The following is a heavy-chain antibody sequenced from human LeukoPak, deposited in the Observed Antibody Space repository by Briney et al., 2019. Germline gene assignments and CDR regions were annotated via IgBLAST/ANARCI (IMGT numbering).Heavy chain of an antibody. Sequence: SETLSLTCTVSGGSVSSYYWSWIRQPPGKGLEWIGYIYYSGSTNYRPSLKSRVTISVDTSKKQFSLKLSSVTAADTAVYYCARDNGYCSGGSSTCMDVWGKGTTVTISS. CDR3: ARDNGYCSGGSSTCMDV. CDR2: IYYSGST. V-gene: IGHV4-59*02. J-gene: IGHJ6*03. CDR1: GGSVSSYY. D-gene: IGHD2-15*01.